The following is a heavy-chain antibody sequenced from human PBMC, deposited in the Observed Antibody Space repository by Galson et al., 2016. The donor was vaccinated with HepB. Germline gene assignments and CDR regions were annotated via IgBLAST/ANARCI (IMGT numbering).Heavy chain of an antibody. V-gene: IGHV3-30*04. J-gene: IGHJ4*02. CDR1: GFTFSAYA. CDR2: TSFDGTKT. D-gene: IGHD1-26*01. CDR3: ASEIEGEHGPYFDL. Sequence: SLRLSCAASGFTFSAYAVHWVRRAPGKGLEWVALTSFDGTKTSYADPAKGRFTVSRDNSMNTLNLQLGSLRPEDTAVYYCASEIEGEHGPYFDLWGQGTLVTVSS.